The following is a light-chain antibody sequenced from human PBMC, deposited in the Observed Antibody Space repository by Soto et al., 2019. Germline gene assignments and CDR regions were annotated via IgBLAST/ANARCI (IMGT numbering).Light chain of an antibody. CDR1: QSISSGS. CDR3: QHYGSSPPFT. J-gene: IGKJ3*01. Sequence: VLTQSPGTLSLSPGERATLSCRASQSISSGSLGWYQQKPGQAPRLLIYAASARVTGIPDRFSGSGSGTGFTLTISRLEPEDFVVYYCQHYGSSPPFTFGPGTKVDIK. V-gene: IGKV3-20*01. CDR2: AAS.